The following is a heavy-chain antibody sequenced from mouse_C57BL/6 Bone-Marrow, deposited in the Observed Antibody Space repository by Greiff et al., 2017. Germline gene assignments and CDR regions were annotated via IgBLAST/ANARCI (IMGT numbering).Heavy chain of an antibody. J-gene: IGHJ4*01. Sequence: EVQLQESGEGLVKPGGSLKLSCAASGFTFSSYAMSWVRQTPEKRLEWVAYISSGGDYIYYADTVKGRFTISRDNARNTLYLQMSSPKSEDTAMYYCTREGNSNPYAMDYWGQGTSVTVSS. V-gene: IGHV5-9-1*02. CDR1: GFTFSSYA. D-gene: IGHD2-5*01. CDR3: TREGNSNPYAMDY. CDR2: ISSGGDYI.